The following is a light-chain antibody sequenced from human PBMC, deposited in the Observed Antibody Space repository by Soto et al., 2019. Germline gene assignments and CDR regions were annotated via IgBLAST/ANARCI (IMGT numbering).Light chain of an antibody. V-gene: IGLV2-14*03. CDR3: SSHTRSSTLV. J-gene: IGLJ2*01. CDR2: DVS. Sequence: QSALTQPASVSGSPGQSITISCTGTSSDVGAYNYVSWYQQHPGKAPKIMIYDVSNRPSGVSNRFSGSKSGNTASLTISGLQAEDEADYYCSSHTRSSTLVFGGGTKVTVL. CDR1: SSDVGAYNY.